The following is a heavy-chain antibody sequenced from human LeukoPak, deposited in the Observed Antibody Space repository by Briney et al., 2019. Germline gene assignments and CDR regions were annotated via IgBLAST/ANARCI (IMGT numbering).Heavy chain of an antibody. CDR2: ISSNGGST. Sequence: GGSLRLSCAASGFTFSSYAMHWVRQAPGKGLEYVSAISSNGGSTYYANSVKGRFTISRDNSKNTLYLQMGSLRAEDMAVYYCARQRFLEWLNDYWGQGTLVTVSS. CDR3: ARQRFLEWLNDY. D-gene: IGHD3-3*01. J-gene: IGHJ4*02. V-gene: IGHV3-64*01. CDR1: GFTFSSYA.